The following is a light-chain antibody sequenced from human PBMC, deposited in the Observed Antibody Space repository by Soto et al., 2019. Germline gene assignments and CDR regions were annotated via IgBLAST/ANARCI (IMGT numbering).Light chain of an antibody. Sequence: DIPMTQSPSTLSASVGDRVTITCRASQSISSWLAWYQQKPAKAPKLLIYDASSLESGGPSRFSGSGSGTEFTLTISSLQPDDFATYYCHQYKSYSALPFGVGTKGEIK. CDR3: HQYKSYSALP. CDR1: QSISSW. CDR2: DAS. J-gene: IGKJ4*01. V-gene: IGKV1-5*01.